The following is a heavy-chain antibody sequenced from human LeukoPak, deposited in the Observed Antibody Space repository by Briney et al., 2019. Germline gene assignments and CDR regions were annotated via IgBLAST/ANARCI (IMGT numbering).Heavy chain of an antibody. D-gene: IGHD2-15*01. Sequence: PGGSLRLSCAASGFSFSAYGMYWVRQAPGKGLEWVSAIGGSGATTYYADSVRGRFTISRDNSKNTMYLQMSSLRAEDTAVYYCAKIRLEESATGYWGQGTLVTVSS. CDR3: AKIRLEESATGY. V-gene: IGHV3-23*01. CDR1: GFSFSAYG. CDR2: IGGSGATT. J-gene: IGHJ4*02.